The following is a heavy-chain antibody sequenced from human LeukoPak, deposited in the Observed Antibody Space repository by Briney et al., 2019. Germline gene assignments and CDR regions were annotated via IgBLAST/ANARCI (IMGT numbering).Heavy chain of an antibody. Sequence: GASVKVSCKASGYTFTSYAMNWVRQAPGQGLEWMRWINTNTGNPTYAQGFTGRFVFSLDTSVSTAYLQISSLKAEDTAVYYCAREHDYGDYSYYYYMDVWGKGTTVTVSS. CDR1: GYTFTSYA. CDR3: AREHDYGDYSYYYYMDV. D-gene: IGHD4-17*01. CDR2: INTNTGNP. V-gene: IGHV7-4-1*02. J-gene: IGHJ6*03.